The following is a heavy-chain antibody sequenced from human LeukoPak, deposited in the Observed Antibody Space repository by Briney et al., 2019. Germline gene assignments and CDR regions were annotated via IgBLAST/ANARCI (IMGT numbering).Heavy chain of an antibody. J-gene: IGHJ4*02. CDR1: GGSFSGYY. Sequence: PSETPSLTCAVYGGSFSGYYWSWIRQPPGKGLEWIGEINHSGSTNYNPSLKSRVTISVDTSKNQFSLKLSSVTAADTAVYYCARPSTWGNYYNYWGQGTLVTVSS. D-gene: IGHD4-11*01. V-gene: IGHV4-34*01. CDR3: ARPSTWGNYYNY. CDR2: INHSGST.